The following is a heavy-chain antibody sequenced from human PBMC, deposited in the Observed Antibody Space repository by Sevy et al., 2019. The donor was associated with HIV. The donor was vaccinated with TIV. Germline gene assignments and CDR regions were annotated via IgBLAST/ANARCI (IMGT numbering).Heavy chain of an antibody. J-gene: IGHJ4*02. CDR1: GGSIDSPGYY. Sequence: SETLSLNCSVSGGSIDSPGYYWGWIRQPPGKGLEWIGSVYYTGSTYHNPSLRSRVTLSIDTSKNAFSLKLTSLTAADTAVYFCARTAPGPLGVWNYFDSWSQGTLVTVSS. CDR3: ARTAPGPLGVWNYFDS. V-gene: IGHV4-39*01. CDR2: VYYTGST. D-gene: IGHD3-16*01.